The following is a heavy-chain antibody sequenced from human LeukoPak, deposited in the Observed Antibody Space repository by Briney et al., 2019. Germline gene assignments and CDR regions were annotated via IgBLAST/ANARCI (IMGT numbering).Heavy chain of an antibody. CDR1: GGTFSSYA. D-gene: IGHD2-15*01. J-gene: IGHJ4*02. CDR2: IIPILGIA. CDR3: ARSGLVDCSGGSCYPFDY. V-gene: IGHV1-69*04. Sequence: SVKVSCKASGGTFSSYAISWVRQAPGQGLEWMGRIIPILGIANYAQKFQGRVTITADKSTSTAYMELSSLRSDDTAVYYCARSGLVDCSGGSCYPFDYWGQGTLVTVSS.